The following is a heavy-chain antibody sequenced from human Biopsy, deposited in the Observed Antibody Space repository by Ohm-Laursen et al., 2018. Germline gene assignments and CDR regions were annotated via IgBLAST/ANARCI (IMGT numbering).Heavy chain of an antibody. CDR2: IDPKSGGT. J-gene: IGHJ5*01. CDR3: ARELGDFWGGRQFDF. D-gene: IGHD3-3*01. Sequence: SVKVSCKTSAYSFGDHRIHWVRQAPGQGLEWMGWIDPKSGGTNYAQKFQGRVTMTRDTSISTTYMELRRPTSDDTAVFYCARELGDFWGGRQFDFWGQGTLVTVSS. CDR1: AYSFGDHR. V-gene: IGHV1-2*02.